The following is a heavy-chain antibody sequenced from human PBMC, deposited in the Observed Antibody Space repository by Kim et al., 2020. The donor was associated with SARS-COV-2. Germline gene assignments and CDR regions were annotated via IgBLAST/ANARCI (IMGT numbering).Heavy chain of an antibody. CDR2: VRTKSNSYAT. D-gene: IGHD1-26*01. V-gene: IGHV3-73*01. Sequence: GGSLRLSCAASGFSFSGSVIHWVRQASGKGLEWIGRVRTKSNSYATDFAASLEGRFAMSREDSKNMAYLQMNSLKIEDTAVYYCTRQSSGNLDCGQGTL. CDR1: GFSFSGSV. J-gene: IGHJ4*02. CDR3: TRQSSGNLD.